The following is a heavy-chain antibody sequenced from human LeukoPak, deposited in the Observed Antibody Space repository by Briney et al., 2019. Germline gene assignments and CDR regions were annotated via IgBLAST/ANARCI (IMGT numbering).Heavy chain of an antibody. CDR1: EFTFSSYG. D-gene: IGHD1-1*01. J-gene: IGHJ6*04. CDR2: ISYDGSNK. Sequence: GRSLRLSCAASEFTFSSYGMHWVRQAPGKGLEWVAVISYDGSNKYYADSVKGRFTISRDNSKNTLYLQMSSLRAEDTAVYYCVKTSEGNWNDPDYYYYYGMDVWGKGTTVTVSS. V-gene: IGHV3-30*18. CDR3: VKTSEGNWNDPDYYYYYGMDV.